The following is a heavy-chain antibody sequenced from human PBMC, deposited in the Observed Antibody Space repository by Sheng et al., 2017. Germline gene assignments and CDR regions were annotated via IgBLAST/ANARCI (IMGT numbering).Heavy chain of an antibody. CDR3: ARDPEYYGSGSYLDY. D-gene: IGHD3-10*01. CDR2: ISYDGSNK. CDR1: GFTFSSYA. V-gene: IGHV3-30*04. J-gene: IGHJ4*02. Sequence: QVQLVESGGGVVQPGRSLRLSCAASGFTFSSYAMHWVRQAPGKGLEWVAVISYDGSNKYYTDSVKGRFTISRDNSEKILYLQMNSLRGEDTAVYYCARDPEYYGSGSYLDYWGQGTLVTVSS.